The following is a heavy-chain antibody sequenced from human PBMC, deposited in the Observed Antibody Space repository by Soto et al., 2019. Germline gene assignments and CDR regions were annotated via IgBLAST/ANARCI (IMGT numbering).Heavy chain of an antibody. CDR3: ARGYCSSTSCYNNWFDP. CDR2: ISSSSSYI. D-gene: IGHD2-2*02. CDR1: GFTFSSYS. V-gene: IGHV3-21*01. J-gene: IGHJ5*02. Sequence: GGSLRLSCAASGFTFSSYSMNWVRQAPGKGLEWVSSISSSSSYIYYADSVKGRFTISRDNAKNSLYLQMNSLRAEDTAVYYCARGYCSSTSCYNNWFDPWGQGTLVTVSS.